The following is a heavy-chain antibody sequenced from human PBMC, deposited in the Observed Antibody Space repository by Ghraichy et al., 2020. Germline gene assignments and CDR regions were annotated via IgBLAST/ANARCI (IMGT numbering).Heavy chain of an antibody. Sequence: GDSLNISCAASGFTFSSYWIHWVRQAPGKGLVWVSRINSDGSSTTYADSVNCRFTISRDNAKNTLYLQMNSLRAEDTAVYYCARGVYCSSTSCPYYYAMDVWGQGTTVTVSS. V-gene: IGHV3-74*01. CDR3: ARGVYCSSTSCPYYYAMDV. CDR1: GFTFSSYW. J-gene: IGHJ6*02. D-gene: IGHD2-2*01. CDR2: INSDGSST.